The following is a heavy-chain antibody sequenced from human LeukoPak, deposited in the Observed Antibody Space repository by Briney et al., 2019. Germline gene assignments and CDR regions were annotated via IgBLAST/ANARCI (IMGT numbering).Heavy chain of an antibody. CDR1: GDSISSSNCY. D-gene: IGHD2-21*01. Sequence: SETLSLTCTVSGDSISSSNCYWGWIRQPPGKGLEWIGSIYFSGGTYYNASLKSRVTISVDTSKNQFSLKLSSVTAADTAVYYCARATLEGVIFDPWGQGTLVTVSS. V-gene: IGHV4-39*07. CDR3: ARATLEGVIFDP. CDR2: IYFSGGT. J-gene: IGHJ5*02.